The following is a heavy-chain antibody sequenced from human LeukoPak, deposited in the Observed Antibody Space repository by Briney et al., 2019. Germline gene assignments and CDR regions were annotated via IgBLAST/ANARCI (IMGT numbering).Heavy chain of an antibody. D-gene: IGHD2-2*01. J-gene: IGHJ6*02. CDR2: ISSNGGST. CDR3: ARLGSTSPRDYYYGMDV. Sequence: GRSLRLSCAASGLTFSSYAMHWVRQAPGKGLEYVSAISSNGGSTYYANSVKGRFTISRDNSKNTLYLQMGSLRAEDMAVYYCARLGSTSPRDYYYGMDVWGQGTTVTVSS. V-gene: IGHV3-64*01. CDR1: GLTFSSYA.